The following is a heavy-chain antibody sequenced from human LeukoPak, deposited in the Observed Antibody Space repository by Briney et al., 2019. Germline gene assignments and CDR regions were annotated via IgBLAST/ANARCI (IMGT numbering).Heavy chain of an antibody. Sequence: GVSVTLSCAASGFTFNSYYMRWLRQAQGQGREGVSAISGNGDTRYYADSVKGRFTISRDNSKNTLYLQMNSLRAEDTAVYFCAKTHYYNGRFDVWGQGTLVTVSS. CDR3: AKTHYYNGRFDV. CDR1: GFTFNSYY. CDR2: ISGNGDTR. J-gene: IGHJ4*02. D-gene: IGHD1-14*01. V-gene: IGHV3-23*01.